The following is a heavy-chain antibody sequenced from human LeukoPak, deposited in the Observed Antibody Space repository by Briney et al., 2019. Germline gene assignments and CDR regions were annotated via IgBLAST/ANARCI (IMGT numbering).Heavy chain of an antibody. CDR2: IYYSGST. Sequence: SQTLSLTCNVSGSSISSGIYYWSWIRQPPGKGLEWIGYIYYSGSTYYNPSLKSRVSISVDTSKNQFSLKLSSVTAADTAVYYCAREGTTPTGVRPWGQGTLVTVSS. V-gene: IGHV4-30-4*08. J-gene: IGHJ5*02. CDR3: AREGTTPTGVRP. CDR1: GSSISSGIYY. D-gene: IGHD4-11*01.